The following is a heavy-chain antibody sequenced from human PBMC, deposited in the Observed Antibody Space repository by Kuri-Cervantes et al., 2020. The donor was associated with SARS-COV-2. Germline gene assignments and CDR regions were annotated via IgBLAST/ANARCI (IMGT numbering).Heavy chain of an antibody. CDR2: IYYSGST. Sequence: SGTLSLTCTVSGCSTSSSSYYWGWIRQPPGKGLEWLGSIYYSGSTYYKPSLNSRATISVDTSKNQFSLMLSSVTAADTAVYYCARARRYSGYGLDCGVWGQGTMVTVSS. D-gene: IGHD5-12*01. J-gene: IGHJ3*01. V-gene: IGHV4-39*01. CDR3: ARARRYSGYGLDCGV. CDR1: GCSTSSSSYY.